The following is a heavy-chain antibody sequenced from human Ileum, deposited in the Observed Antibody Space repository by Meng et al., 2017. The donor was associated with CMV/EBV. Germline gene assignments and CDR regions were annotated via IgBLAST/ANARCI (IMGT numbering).Heavy chain of an antibody. CDR2: IDADGSNT. CDR3: TRGVRDS. J-gene: IGHJ4*02. V-gene: IGHV3-74*01. D-gene: IGHD3-10*01. CDR1: GFTLSTYR. Sequence: SLRLSCAASGFTLSTYRMNWVRQAPGKGLVWVSRIDADGSNTLYADSVKGRFTISRDNAKNTLYLQMNSLRADDTAVYYCTRGVRDSWGQGTLVTVSS.